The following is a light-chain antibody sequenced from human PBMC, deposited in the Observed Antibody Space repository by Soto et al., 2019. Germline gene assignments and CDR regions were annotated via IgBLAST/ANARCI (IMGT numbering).Light chain of an antibody. Sequence: DIQMTQSPSSLSASVGDRVTITCRASQIINRYLAWYQQRPGKPPKXLISSASRLQGGVPARFSGTGSGTDFTITITSLQPEDFATYYCQQSYSMPVTFGQGTRLEIK. V-gene: IGKV1-39*01. CDR3: QQSYSMPVT. CDR2: SAS. CDR1: QIINRY. J-gene: IGKJ5*01.